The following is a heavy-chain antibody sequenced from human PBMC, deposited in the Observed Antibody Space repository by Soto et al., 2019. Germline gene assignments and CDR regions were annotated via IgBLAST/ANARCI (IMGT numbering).Heavy chain of an antibody. CDR1: GFTFSSYS. Sequence: GGSLRLSCAASGFTFSSYSMNWVRQAPGKGLEWVSSISSSSSYIYYADSVKGRFTISRDNAKNSLYLQMNSLRAEDTAVCYCARNTYGSEDVFDYWGQGTLVTVSS. J-gene: IGHJ4*02. V-gene: IGHV3-21*01. D-gene: IGHD3-10*01. CDR2: ISSSSSYI. CDR3: ARNTYGSEDVFDY.